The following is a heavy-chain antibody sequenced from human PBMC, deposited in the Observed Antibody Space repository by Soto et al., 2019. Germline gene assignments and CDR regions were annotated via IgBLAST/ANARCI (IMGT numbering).Heavy chain of an antibody. Sequence: PSETLSLTCAVYGGSFSGYYWSWIRQPPGKGLEWIGEINHSGSTNYNPSLKSRVTISVDTSKNQFSLKLSSVTAADTAVYYCARYCSSTSCYGWFDPWGQGTLVTVSS. CDR1: GGSFSGYY. CDR3: ARYCSSTSCYGWFDP. D-gene: IGHD2-2*01. J-gene: IGHJ5*02. CDR2: INHSGST. V-gene: IGHV4-34*01.